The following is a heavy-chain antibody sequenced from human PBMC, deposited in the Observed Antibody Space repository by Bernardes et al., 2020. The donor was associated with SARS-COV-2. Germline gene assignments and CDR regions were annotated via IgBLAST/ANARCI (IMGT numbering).Heavy chain of an antibody. Sequence: SGPTLVKPTQTLTLTCNFSGFLFTRGVGVGWIRQPPGKALEWLGIIYWDDDTRYSPSLNSRLTITKDTSKNQVVLTLTNVDPVDTATYFCAHRPYLSAYFFDYWDQGALVTVSS. CDR2: IYWDDDT. V-gene: IGHV2-5*02. J-gene: IGHJ4*02. CDR1: GFLFTRGVG. CDR3: AHRPYLSAYFFDY.